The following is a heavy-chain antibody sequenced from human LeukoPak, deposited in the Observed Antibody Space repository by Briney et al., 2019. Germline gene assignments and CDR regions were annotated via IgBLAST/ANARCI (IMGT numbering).Heavy chain of an antibody. V-gene: IGHV3-66*02. D-gene: IGHD6-6*01. CDR2: IYSGGST. J-gene: IGHJ6*03. CDR1: GFTVSSNY. Sequence: GGSLRLSCAASGFTVSSNYMSWFRQAPAKGLEWVSVIYSGGSTYYADSVKGRFTISRDNSKNTLYLQMNSLRAEDTAVYYCARYSSSPSYYYYYMDVWGKGTTVTVSS. CDR3: ARYSSSPSYYYYYMDV.